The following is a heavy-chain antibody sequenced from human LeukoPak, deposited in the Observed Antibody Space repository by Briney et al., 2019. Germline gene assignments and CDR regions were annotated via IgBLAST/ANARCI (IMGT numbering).Heavy chain of an antibody. CDR1: GYTFTSYG. CDR2: ISAYNGNT. J-gene: IGHJ6*03. CDR3: ARDAASYYYYYMDV. D-gene: IGHD6-13*01. Sequence: ASVKVSCKASGYTFTSYGISWVRQAPGQGLEWMGWISAYNGNTNYAQMLQGRVTVTTDTSTSTAYMELRSLRSDDTAVYYCARDAASYYYYYMDVWGKGTTVTISS. V-gene: IGHV1-18*01.